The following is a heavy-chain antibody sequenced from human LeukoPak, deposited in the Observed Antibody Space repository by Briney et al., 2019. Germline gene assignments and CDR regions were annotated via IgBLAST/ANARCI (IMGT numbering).Heavy chain of an antibody. CDR2: ISPGGGPT. Sequence: QAGGSLRLSCAGSGFPFSIYGMNWVRQAPGKGLEWVSGISPGGGPTYYADSVKGRFTISRDDSKNTLYLQMNSLRDEDTAVYYCANDAPRSSGWFFLDYWGQGTLVTVSS. CDR3: ANDAPRSSGWFFLDY. CDR1: GFPFSIYG. J-gene: IGHJ4*02. V-gene: IGHV3-23*01. D-gene: IGHD6-19*01.